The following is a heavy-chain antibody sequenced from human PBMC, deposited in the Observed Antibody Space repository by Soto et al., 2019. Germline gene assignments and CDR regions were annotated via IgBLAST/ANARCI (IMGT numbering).Heavy chain of an antibody. CDR2: IYWDGDE. V-gene: IGHV2-5*02. J-gene: IGHJ4*02. Sequence: QITLEESGPTLVEPTQTVTLTCTFSGFSLSTGEVGVGWIRQPPGKALEWLSLIYWDGDERYSPSLKSRLTIYKDTSNNQVVLTMTNMDPVDTATYFCAHLLGGCRRTTCSPLRFDYWGQGTLVTVSS. CDR3: AHLLGGCRRTTCSPLRFDY. D-gene: IGHD2-2*01. CDR1: GFSLSTGEVG.